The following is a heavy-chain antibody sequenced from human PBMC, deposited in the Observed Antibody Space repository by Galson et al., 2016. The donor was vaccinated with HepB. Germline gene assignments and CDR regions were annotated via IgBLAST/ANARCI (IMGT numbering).Heavy chain of an antibody. CDR2: IVAGNGDT. D-gene: IGHD6-13*01. Sequence: SVKVSCKASGVTFSTSAVQWVRQARGQHLEGIGWIVAGNGDTKYAQKFQERVTITRDMSTRTAYMALSSLTSEDTAVYYCAARGNSWPYYWGQGTLVTVSS. CDR1: GVTFSTSA. V-gene: IGHV1-58*01. CDR3: AARGNSWPYY. J-gene: IGHJ4*02.